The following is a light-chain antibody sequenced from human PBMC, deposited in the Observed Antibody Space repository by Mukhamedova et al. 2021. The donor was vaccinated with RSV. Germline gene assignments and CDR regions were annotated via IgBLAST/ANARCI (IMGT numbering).Light chain of an antibody. J-gene: IGLJ2*01. Sequence: TASLTCSGDMLGVKYICWYQQKPGQSPLLVIYQDDKRPSGIPERFSGSNSGNTATLTISGTQAVDEADYYCQAWDSSHVVFGGGTK. V-gene: IGLV3-1*01. CDR2: QDD. CDR3: QAWDSSHVV. CDR1: MLGVKY.